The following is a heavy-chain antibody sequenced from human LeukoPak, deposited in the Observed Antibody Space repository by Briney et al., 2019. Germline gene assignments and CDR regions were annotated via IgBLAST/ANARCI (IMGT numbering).Heavy chain of an antibody. Sequence: SETLSLTCAVYGGSFSGHYWSWIRQPPGKGLEWIGEINHSGSTNYNPSLKSRVTISVDTSKNQFSLKLSSVTAADTAVYYCARAPYYDFWSSYPTKLRANWFDPWGQGTLVTVSS. CDR2: INHSGST. V-gene: IGHV4-34*01. CDR1: GGSFSGHY. J-gene: IGHJ5*02. CDR3: ARAPYYDFWSSYPTKLRANWFDP. D-gene: IGHD3-3*01.